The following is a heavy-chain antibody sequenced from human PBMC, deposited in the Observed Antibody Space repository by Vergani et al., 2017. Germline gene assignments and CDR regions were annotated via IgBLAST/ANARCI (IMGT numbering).Heavy chain of an antibody. D-gene: IGHD6-13*01. CDR1: GGSISSSSYY. CDR3: ASIALYSSSWYYFDY. Sequence: QLQLQESGPGLVKPSETLSLTCTVSGGSISSSSYYWGWIREPGGGGGEWVGSIYYSGSTYYNPSLKSRVTISVDTSKNQFSLKLSSVTAADTAVYYCASIALYSSSWYYFDYWGQGTLVTVSS. J-gene: IGHJ4*02. CDR2: IYYSGST. V-gene: IGHV4-39*07.